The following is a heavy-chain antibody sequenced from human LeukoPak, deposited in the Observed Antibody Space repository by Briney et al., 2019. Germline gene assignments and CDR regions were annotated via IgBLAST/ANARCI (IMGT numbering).Heavy chain of an antibody. Sequence: GGSLRLSCAASGFTFSGYEMNWVRQAPGKGLEWVSCISSSAGTIYYADSVKGRFTISRDNAKNSLYLQMNSLRAEDTAVYYCARDRYYGSGSLYDVWGKGTTVTVSS. CDR2: ISSSAGTI. D-gene: IGHD3-10*01. CDR1: GFTFSGYE. V-gene: IGHV3-48*03. J-gene: IGHJ6*04. CDR3: ARDRYYGSGSLYDV.